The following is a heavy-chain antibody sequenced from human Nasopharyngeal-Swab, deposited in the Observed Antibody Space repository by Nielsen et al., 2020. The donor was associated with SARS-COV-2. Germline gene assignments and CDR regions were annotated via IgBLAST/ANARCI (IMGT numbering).Heavy chain of an antibody. V-gene: IGHV3-9*01. CDR2: INWNSDNL. Sequence: SLKISCAASGFTFDDYAMHWVRQAPGKGLEWVSCINWNSDNLGYADSVKGRFTISRDNAKNSLYLQMNSLRAEDTALYYCAKFGERELPFDYWGQGTLVTVSS. CDR1: GFTFDDYA. J-gene: IGHJ4*02. D-gene: IGHD1-26*01. CDR3: AKFGERELPFDY.